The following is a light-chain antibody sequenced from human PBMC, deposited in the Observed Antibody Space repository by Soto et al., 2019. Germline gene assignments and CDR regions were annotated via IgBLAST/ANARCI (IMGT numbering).Light chain of an antibody. CDR3: TSYSSSSPVL. CDR1: SSDVGAYNY. J-gene: IGLJ2*01. CDR2: EVT. Sequence: QSVLTQPASVSGSLGQSITISCTGTSSDVGAYNYVSWYQQHPDKAPKLLIFEVTNRPSGVSGRFSGSKSGITASLGISGLQPEDEADYYCTSYSSSSPVLFGGGTQLTVL. V-gene: IGLV2-14*01.